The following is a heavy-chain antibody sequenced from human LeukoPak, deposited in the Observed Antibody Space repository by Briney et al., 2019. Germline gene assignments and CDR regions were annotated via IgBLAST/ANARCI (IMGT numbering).Heavy chain of an antibody. D-gene: IGHD5-24*01. Sequence: GRSLRLSCAASGFTFSSYAMHWVRQAPGKGLEWVAVISYDGSNKYYADSVKGRFTISRDNSKNTLYLQMNSLRAEDTAVYYCARGSMATMGYFDYWGQGTLVTVSS. CDR2: ISYDGSNK. CDR3: ARGSMATMGYFDY. CDR1: GFTFSSYA. V-gene: IGHV3-30-3*01. J-gene: IGHJ4*02.